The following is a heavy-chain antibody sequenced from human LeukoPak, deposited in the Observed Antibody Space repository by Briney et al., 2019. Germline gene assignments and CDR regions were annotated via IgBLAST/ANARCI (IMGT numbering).Heavy chain of an antibody. CDR2: TRNKANYYIT. J-gene: IGHJ4*02. CDR1: GFAFSEHY. Sequence: GGSLRLSCAASGFAFSEHYMDWVRQAPGKGLEWVGRTRNKANYYITEYATSVKGRFTISRDDSKNSLYLQMDSLKTEDTAVYYCARAGYHTSSGSLDYWGQGTLVTVSS. V-gene: IGHV3-72*01. D-gene: IGHD6-19*01. CDR3: ARAGYHTSSGSLDY.